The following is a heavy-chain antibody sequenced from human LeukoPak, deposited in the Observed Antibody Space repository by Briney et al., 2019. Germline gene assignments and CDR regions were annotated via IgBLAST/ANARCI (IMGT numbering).Heavy chain of an antibody. Sequence: PSETLSLTCAVSGGSISSSNWWSWVRQPPGKGLEWIGEINHSGSTNYNPSLKSRVTISVDTSKNQFSLKLSSVAAADTAVYYCARGNLWDYRRYYYYMDVWGKGTTGTVSS. D-gene: IGHD4-11*01. CDR2: INHSGST. V-gene: IGHV4-4*02. CDR1: GGSISSSNW. J-gene: IGHJ6*03. CDR3: ARGNLWDYRRYYYYMDV.